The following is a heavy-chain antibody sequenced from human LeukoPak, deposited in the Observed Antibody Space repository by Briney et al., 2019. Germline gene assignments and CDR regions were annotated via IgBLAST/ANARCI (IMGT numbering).Heavy chain of an antibody. CDR1: GGSLSSYY. J-gene: IGHJ4*02. CDR3: ARDHGPDYYDSSGYYSPFDY. V-gene: IGHV4-59*01. D-gene: IGHD3-22*01. CDR2: IYYSGST. Sequence: SETLSLTRPVCGGSLSSYYWSWIRPPPGKGLAWVGYIYYSGSTNYNPSLKSRVTISVDTYKNQFSLKLSSVTAADTAVYYCARDHGPDYYDSSGYYSPFDYWGQGTLVTVSS.